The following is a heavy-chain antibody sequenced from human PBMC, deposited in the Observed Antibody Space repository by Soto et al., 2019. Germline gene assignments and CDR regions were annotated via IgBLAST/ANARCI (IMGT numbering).Heavy chain of an antibody. D-gene: IGHD6-13*01. Sequence: QVQLVQSGAEVKKPGSSVKVSCKASGGTFSSYAISWVRQAPGQGLEWMGGIIPLFGTANYAQKFQGRVTITADESTGTAYMELRSHRSADTAVYYCAKDKVSHIAAAGTFDYWGQGTLVTVSS. CDR3: AKDKVSHIAAAGTFDY. J-gene: IGHJ4*02. CDR2: IIPLFGTA. V-gene: IGHV1-69*12. CDR1: GGTFSSYA.